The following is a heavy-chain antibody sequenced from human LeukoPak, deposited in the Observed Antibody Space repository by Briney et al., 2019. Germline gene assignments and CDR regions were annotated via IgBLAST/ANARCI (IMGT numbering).Heavy chain of an antibody. J-gene: IGHJ4*02. CDR3: ARASLSEPNDYGGNY. CDR2: MNPNSGNT. CDR1: GYTFTSYD. D-gene: IGHD4-23*01. V-gene: IGHV1-8*01. Sequence: ASVKVSCKASGYTFTSYDINWVRQATGQGLEWMGWMNPNSGNTGYAQKFQGRVTMTRNTSISTAYMELSSLRSEDTDVYYCARASLSEPNDYGGNYWGQGTLVTVSS.